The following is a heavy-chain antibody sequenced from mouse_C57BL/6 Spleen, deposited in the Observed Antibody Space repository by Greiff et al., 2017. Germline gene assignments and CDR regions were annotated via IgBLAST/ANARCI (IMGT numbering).Heavy chain of an antibody. CDR2: ISSGGSYT. V-gene: IGHV5-6*01. CDR3: ARQVSLYFDY. CDR1: GFTFSSYG. J-gene: IGHJ2*01. Sequence: EVNVVESGGDLVKPGGSLKLSCAASGFTFSSYGMSWVRQTPDKRLEWVATISSGGSYTYYPDSVKGRFTISRDNAKNTLYLQMSSLKSEDTAMYYCARQVSLYFDYWGQGTTLTVSS.